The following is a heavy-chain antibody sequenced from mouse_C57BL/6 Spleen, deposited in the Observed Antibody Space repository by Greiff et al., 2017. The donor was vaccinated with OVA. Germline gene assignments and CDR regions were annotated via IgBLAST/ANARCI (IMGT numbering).Heavy chain of an antibody. Sequence: VQLQQSGPELVKPGASVKLSCKASGYTFTSYDINWVKQRPGQGLEWIGWIYPRDGSTKYTEKFKGKATLTVDTSSSTAYMELHSLTSEDSAVYFCAREGTTVGGSFRAYWGQGTLVTVSA. D-gene: IGHD1-1*01. CDR1: GYTFTSYD. V-gene: IGHV1-85*01. CDR3: AREGTTVGGSFRAY. J-gene: IGHJ3*01. CDR2: IYPRDGST.